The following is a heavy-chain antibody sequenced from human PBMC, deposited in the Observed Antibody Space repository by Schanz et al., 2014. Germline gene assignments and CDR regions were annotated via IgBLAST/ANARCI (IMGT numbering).Heavy chain of an antibody. CDR2: ISTSNGNT. CDR1: GYTFVSYS. CDR3: ARAKRFGDMDV. D-gene: IGHD3-10*01. V-gene: IGHV1-18*04. Sequence: QVQLVQSGAEVKKPGASVKVSCKASGYTFVSYSMHWVRQAPGQGLEWMGWISTSNGNTNYIQKLQGRVTMTTDTSTSTAYMELRSLRSDDTAVYYCARAKRFGDMDVWGQGTTVTVSS. J-gene: IGHJ6*02.